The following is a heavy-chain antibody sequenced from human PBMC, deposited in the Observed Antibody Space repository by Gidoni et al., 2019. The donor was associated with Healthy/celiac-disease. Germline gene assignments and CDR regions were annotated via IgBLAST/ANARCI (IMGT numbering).Heavy chain of an antibody. D-gene: IGHD5-18*01. J-gene: IGHJ4*02. Sequence: QVQLQQWGAGLLKPSETLSLTCAVYGGSFSGYYWSWIRQPPGKGLEWIGEINHSGSTNYNPSLKSRVTISVDTSKNQFSLKLSSVTAADTAVYYCARGVDTAMGTEMYYFDYWGQGTLVTVSS. CDR1: GGSFSGYY. CDR3: ARGVDTAMGTEMYYFDY. CDR2: INHSGST. V-gene: IGHV4-34*01.